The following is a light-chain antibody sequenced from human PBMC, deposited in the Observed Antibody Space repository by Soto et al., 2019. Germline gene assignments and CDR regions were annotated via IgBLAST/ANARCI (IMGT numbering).Light chain of an antibody. CDR1: QSISIW. CDR2: KTS. Sequence: DIHMTQSPSTLSASVGDRVTITCRASQSISIWLAWYQQKPGKAPHLLIYKTSSLETGVPSRFSGSGSGTDFTHTISSLQPDDFATYYCQHWNDYSWTFGQGTKVEVK. J-gene: IGKJ1*01. V-gene: IGKV1-5*03. CDR3: QHWNDYSWT.